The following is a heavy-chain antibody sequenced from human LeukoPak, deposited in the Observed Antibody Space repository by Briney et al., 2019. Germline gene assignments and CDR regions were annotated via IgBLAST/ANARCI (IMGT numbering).Heavy chain of an antibody. J-gene: IGHJ4*02. Sequence: SETLSLTCTVSGYSISSGYYWGWIRQPPGKGLEWIGSIYHSGSTYYNPSLKSRVTISVDTSKNQFSLKLSSVTAADTAVYYCARVRYDQFDYWGQGTLVTVSS. CDR3: ARVRYDQFDY. D-gene: IGHD5-12*01. CDR2: IYHSGST. V-gene: IGHV4-38-2*02. CDR1: GYSISSGYY.